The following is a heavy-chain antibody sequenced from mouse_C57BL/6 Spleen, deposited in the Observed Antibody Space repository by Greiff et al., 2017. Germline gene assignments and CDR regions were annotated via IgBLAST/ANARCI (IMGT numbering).Heavy chain of an antibody. D-gene: IGHD2-5*01. CDR2: INYDGSST. Sequence: EVQLVESEGGLVQPGSSMKLSCTASGFTFSDYYMAWVRQVPEKGLEWVANINYDGSSTYYLDSLKSRFIISRDNAKNILYLQMRSLKSEDTATYYCSRGDSNHFDYWGQGTTLTVSS. J-gene: IGHJ2*01. CDR3: SRGDSNHFDY. V-gene: IGHV5-16*01. CDR1: GFTFSDYY.